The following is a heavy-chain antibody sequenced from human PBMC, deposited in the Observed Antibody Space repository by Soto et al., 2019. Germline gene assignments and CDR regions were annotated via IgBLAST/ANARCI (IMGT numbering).Heavy chain of an antibody. J-gene: IGHJ3*02. Sequence: QVQLQESGPGLVKPSETLSVTCTVSGGSVSSVSSYWSWIRQPPGKGLEWVGYIFYGGSTHYNPSLQSRPSLSVDASKNEFSLRLSSVSPADTAIYYCAREHMGLQRSGALDIWGRGTMVTVSS. CDR1: GGSVSSVSSY. V-gene: IGHV4-61*01. D-gene: IGHD2-21*01. CDR2: IFYGGST. CDR3: AREHMGLQRSGALDI.